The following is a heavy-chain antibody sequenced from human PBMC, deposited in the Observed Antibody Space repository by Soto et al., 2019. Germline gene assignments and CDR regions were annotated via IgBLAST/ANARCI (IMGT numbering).Heavy chain of an antibody. V-gene: IGHV3-23*01. CDR2: ISGSGGST. Sequence: GGSLRLSSAASGVNFRSYGMSWVRQAPGKGLEWVSAISGSGGSTYYADSVKGRFTISRDNSKNTLYLQMNSLRAEDTAVYFCAKGVDTTMVTYWGQGTLVTVSS. CDR1: GVNFRSYG. D-gene: IGHD5-18*01. CDR3: AKGVDTTMVTY. J-gene: IGHJ4*02.